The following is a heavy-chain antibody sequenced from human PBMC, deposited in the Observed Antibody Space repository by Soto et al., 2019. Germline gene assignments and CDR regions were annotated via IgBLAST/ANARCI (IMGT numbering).Heavy chain of an antibody. J-gene: IGHJ5*02. Sequence: ASVKVSCNASGYTFTSYGISWVRQAPEQGLEWMGWISAYNGNTNYAQKLQGRVTMTTDTSTSTAYMELRSLRSDDTAVYYCARDIVVVPAAMKSWFDPWGQGTLVTVSS. CDR1: GYTFTSYG. CDR3: ARDIVVVPAAMKSWFDP. D-gene: IGHD2-2*01. V-gene: IGHV1-18*01. CDR2: ISAYNGNT.